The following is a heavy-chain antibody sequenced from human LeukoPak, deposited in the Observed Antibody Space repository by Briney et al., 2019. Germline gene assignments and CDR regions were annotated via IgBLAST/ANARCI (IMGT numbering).Heavy chain of an antibody. Sequence: PGGSLRLSCTASGFRFDDYYMTWIRQVPGKGLEWVSFVSPSGGIIDYADSVKGRLIISRDNAKNSVDLQMNSPRAEDTAVYYCATTMITGPFNFWGQGTLVSVSS. D-gene: IGHD3-22*01. J-gene: IGHJ4*02. CDR3: ATTMITGPFNF. CDR1: GFRFDDYY. V-gene: IGHV3-11*01. CDR2: VSPSGGII.